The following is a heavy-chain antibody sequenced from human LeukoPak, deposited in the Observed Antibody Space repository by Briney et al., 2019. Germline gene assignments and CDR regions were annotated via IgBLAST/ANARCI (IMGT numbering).Heavy chain of an antibody. CDR1: GFTFSRHW. Sequence: PGGSLRLSCAASGFTFSRHWMSWVRQAPGKGLERVAHMNQDGSAIYSVDSVKGRFTISRDNDKNSLYLQMNGLPVADTAVYYCARTVPGYPDDYFDYWGQGTLVTVSS. J-gene: IGHJ4*02. CDR2: MNQDGSAI. V-gene: IGHV3-7*01. CDR3: ARTVPGYPDDYFDY. D-gene: IGHD6-19*01.